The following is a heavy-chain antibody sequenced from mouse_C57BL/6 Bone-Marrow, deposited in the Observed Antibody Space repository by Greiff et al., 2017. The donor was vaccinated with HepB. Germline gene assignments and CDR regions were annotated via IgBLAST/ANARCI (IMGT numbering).Heavy chain of an antibody. V-gene: IGHV1-78*01. Sequence: VQLQQSDAELVKPGASVKISCKVSGYTFTDHTIHWMKQRPEQGLEWIGYIYPRDGSTKYNYKFKGKATLTADKSSSTAYMQLNSLTSEDSAVYFCARSAFITTVVATGDAMDYWGQGTSVTVSS. CDR1: GYTFTDHT. D-gene: IGHD1-1*01. J-gene: IGHJ4*01. CDR3: ARSAFITTVVATGDAMDY. CDR2: IYPRDGST.